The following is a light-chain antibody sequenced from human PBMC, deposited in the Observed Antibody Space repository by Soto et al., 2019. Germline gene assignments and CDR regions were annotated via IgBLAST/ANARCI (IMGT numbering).Light chain of an antibody. V-gene: IGKV3-20*01. CDR1: QSIGSRN. CDR2: GTS. J-gene: IGKJ2*01. Sequence: EIVLTQSPGTLSLSPRERATLSCRASQSIGSRNLAWYQQKPGQAPRLLIYGTSSRATGIPDRFSGSGSVTDFTLTINRLEPEDFAVYYCQQYSDFPYTFGQGTKLEVK. CDR3: QQYSDFPYT.